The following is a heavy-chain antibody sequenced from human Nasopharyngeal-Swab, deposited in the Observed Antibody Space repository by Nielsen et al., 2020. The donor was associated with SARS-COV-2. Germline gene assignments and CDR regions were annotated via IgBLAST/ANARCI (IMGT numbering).Heavy chain of an antibody. V-gene: IGHV1-2*06. D-gene: IGHD1/OR15-1a*01. J-gene: IGHJ3*02. CDR3: ARDLSNTGDALDI. Sequence: ASAKVSCKASGYTFTGNFMLWLRQAPGQGLEWMGRINPNSGGTKFAQKFQGRVTLTRDTSISTAYMELSRLRSDDTAVYYCARDLSNTGDALDIWGQGALVTVSS. CDR1: GYTFTGNF. CDR2: INPNSGGT.